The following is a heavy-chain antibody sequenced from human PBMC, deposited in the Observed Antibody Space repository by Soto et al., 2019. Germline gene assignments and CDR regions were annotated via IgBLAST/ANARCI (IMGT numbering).Heavy chain of an antibody. J-gene: IGHJ4*02. CDR3: AKAYSSSWFGSDY. CDR1: GFTFSSYG. V-gene: IGHV3-30*18. Sequence: GGSLRLSCAASGFTFSSYGMHGVRQAPGKGLEWVAVISYDGSNKYYADSVKGRFTISRDNSKNTLYLQMNSLRAEDTAVYYCAKAYSSSWFGSDYWGQGTLVTVSS. CDR2: ISYDGSNK. D-gene: IGHD6-13*01.